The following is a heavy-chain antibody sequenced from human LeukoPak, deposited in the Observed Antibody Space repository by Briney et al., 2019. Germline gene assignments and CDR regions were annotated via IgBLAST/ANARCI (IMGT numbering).Heavy chain of an antibody. CDR2: ISYDGSNK. Sequence: PGRSLRLSCAASGFTFSSYGMHWVRQAPGKGLEWVAVISYDGSNKYYADSVKGRFTISRDNSKNTLYLQMNSLRAEDTAVYYCAKALRDFWSGYYDYWGQGTLVTVSS. J-gene: IGHJ4*02. V-gene: IGHV3-30*18. CDR3: AKALRDFWSGYYDY. D-gene: IGHD3-3*01. CDR1: GFTFSSYG.